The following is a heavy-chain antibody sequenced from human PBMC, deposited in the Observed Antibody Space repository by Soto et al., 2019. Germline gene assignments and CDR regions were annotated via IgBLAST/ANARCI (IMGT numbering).Heavy chain of an antibody. J-gene: IGHJ4*02. V-gene: IGHV3-30*18. CDR2: ISYDGNVA. Sequence: QVQLVESGGGVVQPGRSLRLSCAGSGFTFSNYGMHWVRQAPGKGLEWVIVISYDGNVAYYADSVKGRFTISRDTSKNTLYLQMNSLRTEDTAMYYCAKEGPITNWYFDYWGQGTRVTVSS. CDR1: GFTFSNYG. D-gene: IGHD1-1*01. CDR3: AKEGPITNWYFDY.